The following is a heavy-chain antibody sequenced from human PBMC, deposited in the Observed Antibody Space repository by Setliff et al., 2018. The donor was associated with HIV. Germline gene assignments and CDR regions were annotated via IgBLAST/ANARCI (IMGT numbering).Heavy chain of an antibody. D-gene: IGHD2-21*02. CDR3: AGITVVTPYYFDY. J-gene: IGHJ4*02. V-gene: IGHV4-38-2*01. CDR1: GYSISSGYY. CDR2: INHSGST. Sequence: PSETLSLTCAVSGYSISSGYYWGWIRQPPGKGLEWIGEINHSGSTNYNPSLKSRVTISVDTSKNQFSLKLNSVTAADTAVYYCAGITVVTPYYFDYWGQGTLVTVSS.